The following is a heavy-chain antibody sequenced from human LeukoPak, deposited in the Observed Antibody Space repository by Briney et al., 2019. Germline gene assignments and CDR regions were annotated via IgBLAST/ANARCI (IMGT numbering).Heavy chain of an antibody. V-gene: IGHV3-74*01. J-gene: IGHJ4*02. Sequence: GGSLRLSCVGSGFTFSTPWIHWVRQAPGQGLVWVSGISGDKSHIAYADSVKGRFTISRDNAKNSLYLQMNSLRAEDTAVYYCATDSGYLLRCGDWGQGTLVTVSS. CDR2: ISGDKSHI. D-gene: IGHD5-12*01. CDR1: GFTFSTPW. CDR3: ATDSGYLLRCGD.